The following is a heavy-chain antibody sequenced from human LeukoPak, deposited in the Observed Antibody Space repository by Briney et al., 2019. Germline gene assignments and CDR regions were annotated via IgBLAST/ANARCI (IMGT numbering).Heavy chain of an antibody. CDR2: IDPNSGDT. CDR3: GRDWITTVRAVIFP. Sequence: GASVKLSCKASGYTFSGNYIYWVRHAHGQGHERMGWIDPNSGDTYYEQKSQGRVTMTRATSISTAYMELRSLRSDDTAVYYCGRDWITTVRAVIFPWGQGTQVTVSS. J-gene: IGHJ5*02. V-gene: IGHV1-2*02. CDR1: GYTFSGNY. D-gene: IGHD3-10*01.